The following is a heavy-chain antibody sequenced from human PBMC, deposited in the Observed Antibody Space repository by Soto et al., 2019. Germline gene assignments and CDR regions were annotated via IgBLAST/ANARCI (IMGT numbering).Heavy chain of an antibody. CDR3: GRGRSGQIVVFS. Sequence: GASVKVSCKASGYTFTGHYIHWVRQAPEQGPEWMGEIGPESGATRYAQRFQGRVTMTRDMSITTVYMELNNLSPEDKAVYYCGRGRSGQIVVFSWGHGTPVTVSS. V-gene: IGHV1-2*02. D-gene: IGHD3-22*01. CDR1: GYTFTGHY. CDR2: IGPESGAT. J-gene: IGHJ5*01.